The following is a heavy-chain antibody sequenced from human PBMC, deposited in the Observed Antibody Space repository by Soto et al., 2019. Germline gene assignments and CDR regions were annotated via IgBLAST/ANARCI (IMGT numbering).Heavy chain of an antibody. J-gene: IGHJ5*02. CDR2: IYYSGAR. CDR1: GGSISSGDYY. V-gene: IGHV4-30-4*01. Sequence: QVQLQESGPGLVKPSQTLSLTCTVSGGSISSGDYYWSWIRQPPGKGLEWIGYIYYSGARYYNPSLKSRVTISIDTSKNQFSLKLNSVTAADTAVYYCARDRGGYRDTGALDPWGQGTLVTVSS. CDR3: ARDRGGYRDTGALDP. D-gene: IGHD3-16*02.